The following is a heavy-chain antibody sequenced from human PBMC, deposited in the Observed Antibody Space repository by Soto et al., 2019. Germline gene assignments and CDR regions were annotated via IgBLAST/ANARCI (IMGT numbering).Heavy chain of an antibody. CDR2: ISYDGRVE. Sequence: QVQLVESGGGVVQPGRSLSLSCAASGFTFSDYPMHWVRQAPGKGLEWVAVISYDGRVEYYVDSVKGRFTISRDDSKNTLYLQMNSLRVDDTAVYYCARDFIVGAPDYFDYWGQGTLVTVSS. J-gene: IGHJ4*02. V-gene: IGHV3-30*04. CDR1: GFTFSDYP. CDR3: ARDFIVGAPDYFDY. D-gene: IGHD1-26*01.